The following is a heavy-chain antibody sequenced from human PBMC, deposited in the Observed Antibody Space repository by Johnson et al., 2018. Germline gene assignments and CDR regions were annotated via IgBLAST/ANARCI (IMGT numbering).Heavy chain of an antibody. Sequence: EVQLVESGGGLVQPGRSLRLSCAASGFTFDDYAMHWVRQAPGKGLEWVSGISWNSGSIGYADSVKGRFTISRDNAKNSLSLQMNSLKTEGTAGYYCTTAIIEGDAFDIWGQGTRVTVAS. CDR3: TTAIIEGDAFDI. V-gene: IGHV3-9*01. CDR1: GFTFDDYA. J-gene: IGHJ3*02. CDR2: ISWNSGSI.